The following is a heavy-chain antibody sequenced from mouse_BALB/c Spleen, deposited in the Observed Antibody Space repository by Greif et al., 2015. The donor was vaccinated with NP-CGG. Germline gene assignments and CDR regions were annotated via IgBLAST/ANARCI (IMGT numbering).Heavy chain of an antibody. V-gene: IGHV14-1*02. J-gene: IGHJ2*01. Sequence: EVKLVESGAELVRPGALVTLSCKASGFNIKDYYMHWVKQRPEQGLDWIGWIDPENGNTIYDPKFQGKASITADTSSHKARLQRSIVTSEDAANYYCASDGSSYDYWVQGNTLAVAS. D-gene: IGHD1-1*01. CDR1: GFNIKDYY. CDR3: ASDGSSYDY. CDR2: IDPENGNT.